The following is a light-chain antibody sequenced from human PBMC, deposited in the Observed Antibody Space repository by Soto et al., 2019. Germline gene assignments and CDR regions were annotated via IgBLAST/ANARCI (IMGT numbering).Light chain of an antibody. CDR2: GAS. CDR1: QSVRTK. J-gene: IGKJ5*01. Sequence: IVMTQSPDTLYVSPGEGATLSCRASQSVRTKLAWYQQKAGQAPRLLIYGASTRATGIPDRFSGSGSGTDFTLTISSLQSEDFAVYYCQQYNNWPPITFGQGTRLEIK. V-gene: IGKV3-15*01. CDR3: QQYNNWPPIT.